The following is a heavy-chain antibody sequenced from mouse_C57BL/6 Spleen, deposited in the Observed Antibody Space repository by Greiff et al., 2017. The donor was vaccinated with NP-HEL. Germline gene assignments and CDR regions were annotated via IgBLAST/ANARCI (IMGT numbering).Heavy chain of an antibody. CDR3: ARQGSTMVTTDAMDY. CDR1: GYAFTNYL. V-gene: IGHV1-54*01. Sequence: QVQLQQSGAELVRPGPSVKVSCKASGYAFTNYLIEWVKQRPGQGLEWIGVINPGSGGTNYNEKFKGKATLTADKSSSTAYMQLSSLTSEDSAVYFCARQGSTMVTTDAMDYWGQGTSVTVSS. D-gene: IGHD2-2*01. CDR2: INPGSGGT. J-gene: IGHJ4*01.